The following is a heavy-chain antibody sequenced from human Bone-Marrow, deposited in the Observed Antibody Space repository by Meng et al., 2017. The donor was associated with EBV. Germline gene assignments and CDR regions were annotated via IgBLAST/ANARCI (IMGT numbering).Heavy chain of an antibody. D-gene: IGHD6-13*01. V-gene: IGHV1-24*01. Sequence: VQLVTYGAGVNKPGPSGKVSRKVSGYTLTECSMHWVRQAPGKVLEWMGGFDPEDGETIYAQKFQGRVTMTEDTSTDTAYMELSSLRSEDTAVYYCATVTAAAGYFDYWGQGTLVTVSS. CDR3: ATVTAAAGYFDY. CDR2: FDPEDGET. CDR1: GYTLTECS. J-gene: IGHJ4*02.